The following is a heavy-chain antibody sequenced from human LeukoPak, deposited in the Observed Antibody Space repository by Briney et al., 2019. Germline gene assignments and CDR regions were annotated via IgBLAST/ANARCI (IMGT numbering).Heavy chain of an antibody. J-gene: IGHJ4*02. D-gene: IGHD2-2*02. Sequence: GGSLRLSCTASGFTFSTYNMNWVRQAPGEGLEWVSYIGSSSSTIYYADSVKGRFTISRDNAKNSLYLQMNSLRAEDTAVFYCASQYCSTTSCYIKDWGQGTLVTVSS. CDR3: ASQYCSTTSCYIKD. CDR2: IGSSSSTI. CDR1: GFTFSTYN. V-gene: IGHV3-48*01.